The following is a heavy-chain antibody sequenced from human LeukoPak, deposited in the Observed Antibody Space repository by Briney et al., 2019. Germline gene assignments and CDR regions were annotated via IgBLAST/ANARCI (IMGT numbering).Heavy chain of an antibody. CDR2: IIPIFGTA. Sequence: ASVKVSCKASGGTFSSYAISWVRQAPGQGLEWMGGIIPIFGTANHAQKFQGRVTITTDESTSTAYMELSSLRSEDTAVYYCASCVVVAATAPTLDYYMDVWGKGTTVTVSS. CDR3: ASCVVVAATAPTLDYYMDV. CDR1: GGTFSSYA. J-gene: IGHJ6*03. V-gene: IGHV1-69*05. D-gene: IGHD2-15*01.